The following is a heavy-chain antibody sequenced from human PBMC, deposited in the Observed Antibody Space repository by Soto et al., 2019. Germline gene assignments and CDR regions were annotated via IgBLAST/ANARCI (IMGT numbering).Heavy chain of an antibody. V-gene: IGHV3-21*01. CDR3: ARAAEYDSVWGSYRADWFDP. CDR2: ISGSGYI. Sequence: PGGSLRLSCAASAFTFSTYIMNWGRQAPGKGLEWVSSISGSGYIYYADSVKGRFTISRDNAKNSLYLQMNSLRAEDTAVYYCARAAEYDSVWGSYRADWFDPWGQGTLVTVSS. J-gene: IGHJ5*02. CDR1: AFTFSTYI. D-gene: IGHD3-16*02.